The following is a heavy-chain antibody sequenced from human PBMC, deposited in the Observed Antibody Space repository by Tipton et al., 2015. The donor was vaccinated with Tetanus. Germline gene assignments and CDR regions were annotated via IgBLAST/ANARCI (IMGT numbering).Heavy chain of an antibody. CDR3: AGVTAQRSELYFEH. Sequence: TLSLTCTVSGDSVSGYYWSWIRQPPGKGLEWVGYVYYTGDTNYNPSLKSRVTISMDRSENQIFLQMTPVTAVDTAVYYCAGVTAQRSELYFEHWGQGTQVTVSS. D-gene: IGHD1-1*01. V-gene: IGHV4-59*02. CDR1: GDSVSGYY. CDR2: VYYTGDT. J-gene: IGHJ1*01.